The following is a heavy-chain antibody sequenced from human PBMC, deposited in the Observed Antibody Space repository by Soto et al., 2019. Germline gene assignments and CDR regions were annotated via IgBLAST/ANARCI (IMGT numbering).Heavy chain of an antibody. CDR1: GGSISSYY. CDR3: ATLPHRQYYYDSSSCY. CDR2: IYYSGST. Sequence: SETLSLTYTVSGGSISSYYWSWIRQPPGKGLEWIGYIYYSGSTNYNPSLKSRVTISVDTSKNQFSLKLSSVTAADTAVYYCATLPHRQYYYDSSSCYWGQGTLVTVSS. J-gene: IGHJ4*02. V-gene: IGHV4-59*08. D-gene: IGHD3-22*01.